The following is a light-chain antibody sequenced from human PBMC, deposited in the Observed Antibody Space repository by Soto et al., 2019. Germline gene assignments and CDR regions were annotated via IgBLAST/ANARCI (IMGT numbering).Light chain of an antibody. CDR3: QKYNSVPL. CDR1: QGISNY. Sequence: DIQMTQSPSSLSASVGDRVTITCRASQGISNYIAWYQQKPWKAPKLLISAASTLQSGVPSRFSGSGSGTDFTLTISSLQPEDVATYYCQKYNSVPLFGPGTKVDIK. V-gene: IGKV1-27*01. CDR2: AAS. J-gene: IGKJ3*01.